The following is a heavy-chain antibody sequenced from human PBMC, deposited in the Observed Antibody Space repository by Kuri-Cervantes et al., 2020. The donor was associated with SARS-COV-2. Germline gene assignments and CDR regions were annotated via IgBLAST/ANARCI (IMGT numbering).Heavy chain of an antibody. V-gene: IGHV4-59*11. D-gene: IGHD3-3*01. CDR2: IYYSRST. Sequence: SETLSLTCTVSGGSISSHYWSWIRQPPGKGLEWIGYIYYSRSTNYNPSLKSRVTISVVTSKNQFSLKLSSVTAADTAVYYCARGAYYDFWSGYTKPINDAFDIWGQGTMVTVSS. J-gene: IGHJ3*02. CDR1: GGSISSHY. CDR3: ARGAYYDFWSGYTKPINDAFDI.